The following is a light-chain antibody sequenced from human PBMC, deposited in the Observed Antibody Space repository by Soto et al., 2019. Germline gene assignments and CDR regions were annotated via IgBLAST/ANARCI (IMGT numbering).Light chain of an antibody. V-gene: IGKV1-5*03. CDR1: QSISSW. CDR2: MAS. J-gene: IGKJ2*01. Sequence: DIQMTQSPSTLSASVGDRVTITCRASQSISSWLAWYQQKPGKAPKLLIYMASSLESVFPSRFSGSGSGTEFTLTIRSLQPDDFATYDCQQYKSYLMTFGQGTKLEIK. CDR3: QQYKSYLMT.